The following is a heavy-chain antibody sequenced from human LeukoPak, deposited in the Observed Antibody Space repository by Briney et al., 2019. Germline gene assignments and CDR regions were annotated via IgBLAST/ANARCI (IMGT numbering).Heavy chain of an antibody. J-gene: IGHJ4*02. CDR1: GFTFSSYG. Sequence: GGSLRLSCAASGFTFSSYGMHWVRQAPGKGLEWVAVIWYDGSNKYYADSVKGRFTIPRDNSKNTLYLQMNSLRAEDTAVYYCAREGGGRWLQIDYWGQGALVTVSS. D-gene: IGHD5-24*01. V-gene: IGHV3-33*01. CDR3: AREGGGRWLQIDY. CDR2: IWYDGSNK.